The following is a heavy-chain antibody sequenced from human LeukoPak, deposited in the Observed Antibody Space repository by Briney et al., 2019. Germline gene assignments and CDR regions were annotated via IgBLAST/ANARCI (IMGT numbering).Heavy chain of an antibody. V-gene: IGHV3-33*01. CDR3: ARWLGGYSYGLGGFDY. CDR2: IWYDGSNK. CDR1: GFTFSSYG. D-gene: IGHD5-18*01. J-gene: IGHJ4*02. Sequence: ARSLRLSCAASGFTFSSYGTHWVRQAPGKGLEWVAVIWYDGSNKYYADSVKGRFTISRDNSKNTLYLQMNSLRAEDTAVYYCARWLGGYSYGLGGFDYWGQGTLVTVSS.